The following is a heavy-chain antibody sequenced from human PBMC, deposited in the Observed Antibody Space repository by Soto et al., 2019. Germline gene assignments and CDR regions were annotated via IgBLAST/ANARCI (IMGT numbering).Heavy chain of an antibody. D-gene: IGHD3-10*01. J-gene: IGHJ6*02. CDR3: ARPASGRTYYYYGMDV. CDR1: GYSFTSYW. V-gene: IGHV5-51*01. CDR2: IYPGDSDT. Sequence: PGESLKISCKGSGYSFTSYWIGWVRQMPGKGLEWMGIIYPGDSDTRYSPSFQCQVTISADKSISTAYLQWSSLKASDTAMYYCARPASGRTYYYYGMDVWGQGTTVTVSS.